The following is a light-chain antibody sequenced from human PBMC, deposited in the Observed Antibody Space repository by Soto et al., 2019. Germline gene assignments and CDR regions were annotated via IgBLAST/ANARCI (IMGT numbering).Light chain of an antibody. CDR1: QSVSSSY. J-gene: IGKJ1*01. CDR2: GAS. V-gene: IGKV3D-7*01. CDR3: QQDYNLPWT. Sequence: PGDRVTLSCRASQSVSSSYLTYHQQKPGQAPRLLIYGASTRATGIPARFSGSGSGTDFTLTISSLQPEDFAVYYCQQDYNLPWTFGQGTEVEI.